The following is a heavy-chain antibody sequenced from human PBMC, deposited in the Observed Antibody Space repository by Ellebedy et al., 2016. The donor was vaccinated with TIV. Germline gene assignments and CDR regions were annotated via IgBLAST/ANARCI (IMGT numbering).Heavy chain of an antibody. CDR3: ARGARRLQGNWFDP. D-gene: IGHD4-11*01. CDR2: ISGSGGST. Sequence: GESLKISXAASGFTFSSYAMSWVRQAPGKGLEWVSAISGSGGSTYYADSVKGRFTISRDNAKNSLYLQMNSLRAEDTAVYYCARGARRLQGNWFDPWGQGTLVTVSS. V-gene: IGHV3-23*01. J-gene: IGHJ5*02. CDR1: GFTFSSYA.